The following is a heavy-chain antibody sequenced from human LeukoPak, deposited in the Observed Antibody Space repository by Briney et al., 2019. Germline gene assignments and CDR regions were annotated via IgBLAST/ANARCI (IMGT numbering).Heavy chain of an antibody. V-gene: IGHV3-23*01. CDR2: ISGSGGST. CDR3: ARVAADYGDVWTLLYFDY. J-gene: IGHJ4*02. D-gene: IGHD4-17*01. CDR1: GFTFSSYA. Sequence: PGGSLRLSCAASGFTFSSYAMSWVRQAPGKGLEWVSAISGSGGSTYYADSVKGRFTISRDNSKNTLYLQMNSLRAEDTAVYYCARVAADYGDVWTLLYFDYWGQGTLVTVSS.